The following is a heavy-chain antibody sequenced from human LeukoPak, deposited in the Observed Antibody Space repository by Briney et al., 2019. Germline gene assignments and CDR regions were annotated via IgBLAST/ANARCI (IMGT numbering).Heavy chain of an antibody. D-gene: IGHD1-1*01. J-gene: IGHJ4*02. Sequence: PGTLSHTCVVSGYSIRTGFYWGWTRQPPGKGWEWIGSIYHSGGTYYNPSLKSRVRISVATSKTQYSLMLSSVTAADTAVYYCARARNWNDGVYFDYWGQGTLVTVSS. CDR1: GYSIRTGFY. CDR3: ARARNWNDGVYFDY. CDR2: IYHSGGT. V-gene: IGHV4-38-2*01.